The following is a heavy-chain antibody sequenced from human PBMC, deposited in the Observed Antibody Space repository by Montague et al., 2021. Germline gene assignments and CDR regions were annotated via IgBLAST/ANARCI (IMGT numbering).Heavy chain of an antibody. J-gene: IGHJ2*01. Sequence: SETRSLTCTVSGGSISSRSYSWGWIRQPPGKELVWIVSIYYSGNTYYNPSLKSRVTISVDPSKNQFSLRLSSVTAADTAVYYCARPNIVTIHWYFDLWGRGTLVLVSS. V-gene: IGHV4-39*01. CDR1: GGSISSRSYS. CDR2: IYYSGNT. D-gene: IGHD5-12*01. CDR3: ARPNIVTIHWYFDL.